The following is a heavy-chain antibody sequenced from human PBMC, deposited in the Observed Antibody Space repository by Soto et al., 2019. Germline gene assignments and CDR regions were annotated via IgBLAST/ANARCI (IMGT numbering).Heavy chain of an antibody. CDR2: INPNNGDT. J-gene: IGHJ4*02. CDR3: AKSVSFITPRPDY. V-gene: IGHV1-2*02. Sequence: ASVKVSCKASGYTFTDYYMHWVRQAPGQGLECMGWINPNNGDTNYAQRFQGRVTMTRDTSISTAYLEVSRLRSDDTAVYYCAKSVSFITPRPDYWGQGTLVTVSS. D-gene: IGHD3-10*01. CDR1: GYTFTDYY.